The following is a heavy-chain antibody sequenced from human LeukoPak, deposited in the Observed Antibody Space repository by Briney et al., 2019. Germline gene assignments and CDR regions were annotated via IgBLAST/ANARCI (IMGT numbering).Heavy chain of an antibody. CDR1: GDSVSANNAA. V-gene: IGHV6-1*01. CDR3: ARRLTQYDCFDP. CDR2: TYYRSKWYT. J-gene: IGHJ5*02. Sequence: SQTLSLTCALSGDSVSANNAAWNWIRQSPSRGLEWLGRTYYRSKWYTAYAVSAKSRITINSDTSKNQFSLHLNSVTPEDTAVYYCARRLTQYDCFDPWGQGILVTVSS. D-gene: IGHD2-2*01.